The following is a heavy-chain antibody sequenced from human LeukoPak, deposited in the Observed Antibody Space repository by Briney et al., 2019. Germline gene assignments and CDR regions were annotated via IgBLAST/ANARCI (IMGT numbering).Heavy chain of an antibody. J-gene: IGHJ4*02. Sequence: GGSLRLSCAASGFTFSDYYMSWIRQAPGKGLEWVSYISTSGSTTYYADSVKGRFTISRDNAKNSLYLQMNSLRVEDTAVYYCATSGYSYGLGYWGQGTLVTVSS. D-gene: IGHD5-18*01. CDR1: GFTFSDYY. CDR3: ATSGYSYGLGY. V-gene: IGHV3-11*01. CDR2: ISTSGSTT.